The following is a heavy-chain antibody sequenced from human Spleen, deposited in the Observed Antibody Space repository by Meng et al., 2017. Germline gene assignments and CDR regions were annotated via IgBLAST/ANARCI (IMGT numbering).Heavy chain of an antibody. V-gene: IGHV3-30*04. Sequence: LSLTCAASGFTFSSYAMHWVRQASGKGLEWVAVISYDGSNKYYADSVKGRFTISRDNSKNTLYQKTNSLRAEDTAVYYCARGGRDGHYFDYWGQGTLVTVSS. D-gene: IGHD5-24*01. CDR1: GFTFSSYA. J-gene: IGHJ4*02. CDR2: ISYDGSNK. CDR3: ARGGRDGHYFDY.